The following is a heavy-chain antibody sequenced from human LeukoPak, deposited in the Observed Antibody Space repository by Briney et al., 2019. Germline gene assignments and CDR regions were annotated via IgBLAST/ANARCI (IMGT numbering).Heavy chain of an antibody. CDR3: VRWDYYDSSGYPTGGPYNWFDP. CDR2: INPNSGGT. Sequence: ASVKVSCKASGYTFTGYYMHWVRQAPGQGLEWMGWINPNSGGTNYAQKFQGRVTMTRDTSISTAYMELSRLRSDDTAVYYCVRWDYYDSSGYPTGGPYNWFDPWGQGTLVTVSS. D-gene: IGHD3-22*01. CDR1: GYTFTGYY. V-gene: IGHV1-2*02. J-gene: IGHJ5*02.